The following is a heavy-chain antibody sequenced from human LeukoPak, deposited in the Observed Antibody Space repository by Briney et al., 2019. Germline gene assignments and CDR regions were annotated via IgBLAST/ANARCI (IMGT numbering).Heavy chain of an antibody. V-gene: IGHV3-23*01. Sequence: GGSLRLSCAASEFTFSSYAMSWVRQAPGKGLEWASVISGSGGSTYYADSVKGRFTISRDNSKNTLYLQMNSLRAEDTAVYYCAKGSLGYCSSTSCYFFDYWGQGSLVTVSS. CDR2: ISGSGGST. CDR1: EFTFSSYA. D-gene: IGHD2-2*01. J-gene: IGHJ4*02. CDR3: AKGSLGYCSSTSCYFFDY.